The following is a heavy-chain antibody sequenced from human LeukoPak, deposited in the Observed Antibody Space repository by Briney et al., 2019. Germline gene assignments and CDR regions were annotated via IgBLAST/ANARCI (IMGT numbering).Heavy chain of an antibody. J-gene: IGHJ4*02. V-gene: IGHV3-30*02. CDR3: ARGQSILWWRGDY. Sequence: GGSLRLSCAASGFTFSSYGMHWVRQAPGKGLEWVAFIRYDGSNKYYADSVKGRFTISRDNFKNTLSLQVNSLRAEDTAMYYCARGQSILWWRGDYWGQGTLVTVSS. D-gene: IGHD2-21*01. CDR1: GFTFSSYG. CDR2: IRYDGSNK.